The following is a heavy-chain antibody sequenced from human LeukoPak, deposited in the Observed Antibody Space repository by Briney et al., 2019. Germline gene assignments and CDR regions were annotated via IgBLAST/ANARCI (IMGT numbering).Heavy chain of an antibody. CDR1: GFTVSSNY. CDR2: IYSGGST. V-gene: IGHV3-53*01. J-gene: IGHJ6*02. D-gene: IGHD3-10*01. Sequence: GGSLRLSCAASGFTVSSNYMSWVRQAPGKGLEWVSVIYSGGSTYYADSVKGRFTISRDNSKNTLYLQMNSLRAEDTAVYYCAKDRFNSNTYYYYYGMDVWGQGTTVTVSS. CDR3: AKDRFNSNTYYYYYGMDV.